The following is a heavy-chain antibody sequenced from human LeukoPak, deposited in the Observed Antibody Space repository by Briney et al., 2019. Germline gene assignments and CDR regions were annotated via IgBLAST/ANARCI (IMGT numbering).Heavy chain of an antibody. CDR2: ISYTGST. CDR3: ARRWVTRYYFDY. CDR1: GDSISSYY. J-gene: IGHJ4*02. D-gene: IGHD2-21*02. Sequence: PSETLSLTCTVSGDSISSYYWSWIRQPPGKGLEWIGYISYTGSTNYNPSLKSRVTISVDTSKNQFSLRLSSVSAADTAVYYCARRWVTRYYFDYWGQGTLVTVSS. V-gene: IGHV4-59*08.